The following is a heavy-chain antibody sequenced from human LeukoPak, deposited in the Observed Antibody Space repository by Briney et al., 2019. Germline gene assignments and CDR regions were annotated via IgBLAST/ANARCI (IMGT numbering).Heavy chain of an antibody. CDR2: ISGSGGST. CDR1: GFTFSSYA. CDR3: AKGGKWDVTPFDY. D-gene: IGHD1-26*01. V-gene: IGHV3-23*01. Sequence: GSLRLSCAASGFTFSSYAMSWVRQAPGKGLEWVSAISGSGGSTYYADSVKGRFTISRDNSKNTLYLQMNSQRAEDTAVYYCAKGGKWDVTPFDYWGQGTLVTVSS. J-gene: IGHJ4*02.